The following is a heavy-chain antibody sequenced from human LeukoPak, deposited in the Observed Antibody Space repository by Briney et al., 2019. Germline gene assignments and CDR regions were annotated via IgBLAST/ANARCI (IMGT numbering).Heavy chain of an antibody. D-gene: IGHD3-3*01. CDR1: GGSISSSSYY. Sequence: SETLSLTCTVSGGSISSSSYYWGWIRQPPGKGLEWIGSIYYSGSTYYNPSLKSRVTISVDTSKNQFSLKLSSVTAADTAVYYCARASGVHDFWSGHRQYFDYWGQGTLVTVSS. CDR3: ARASGVHDFWSGHRQYFDY. CDR2: IYYSGST. V-gene: IGHV4-39*07. J-gene: IGHJ4*02.